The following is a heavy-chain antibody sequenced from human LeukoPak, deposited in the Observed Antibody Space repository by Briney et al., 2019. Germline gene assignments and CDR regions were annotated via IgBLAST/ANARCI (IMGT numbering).Heavy chain of an antibody. CDR1: GGSFSGYY. J-gene: IGHJ2*01. CDR2: IYYSGTT. D-gene: IGHD3-22*01. Sequence: SETLSLTCAVYGGSFSGYYWSWIRQPPGKGLEWIGDIYYSGTTNYDPSLKSRVTISGDTSKNQFSLKLSSVTAADTAVYYCASGPPAGYYDSTAYPAWYFDLWGRGTLVTVSS. V-gene: IGHV4-59*01. CDR3: ASGPPAGYYDSTAYPAWYFDL.